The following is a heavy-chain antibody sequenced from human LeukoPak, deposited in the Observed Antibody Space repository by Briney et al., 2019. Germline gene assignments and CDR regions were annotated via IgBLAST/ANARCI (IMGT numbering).Heavy chain of an antibody. V-gene: IGHV1-2*02. CDR1: GYTFTGYY. CDR3: ARGSPVGATTGLHY. J-gene: IGHJ4*02. Sequence: GESLKISCKASGYTFTGYYMHWVRQAPGQGLEWMGWINPNSGGTNYAQKFQGRVTMTRDTSISTAYMELSRLRSDDTAVYYCARGSPVGATTGLHYWGQGTLVTVSS. D-gene: IGHD1-26*01. CDR2: INPNSGGT.